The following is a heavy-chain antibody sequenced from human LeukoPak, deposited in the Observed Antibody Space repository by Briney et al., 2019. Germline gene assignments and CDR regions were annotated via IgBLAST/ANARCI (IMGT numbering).Heavy chain of an antibody. Sequence: SETLSLTCTVSGGSISSGDYSWSWLRQPPGTGLEWIGYIYYSGSTYYNPSLKSRVTISVNTSKNQFSLKLSSVTAADTAVYHCARGAMVRGVTTYYFDYWGQGTLVTVSS. V-gene: IGHV4-30-4*01. J-gene: IGHJ4*02. D-gene: IGHD3-10*01. CDR2: IYYSGST. CDR1: GGSISSGDYS. CDR3: ARGAMVRGVTTYYFDY.